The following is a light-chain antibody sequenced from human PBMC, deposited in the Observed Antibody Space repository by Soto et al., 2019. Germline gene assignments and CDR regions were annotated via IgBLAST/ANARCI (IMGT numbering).Light chain of an antibody. CDR3: QQYDNWHPLT. CDR2: DVS. Sequence: EILLTQSPPTLSLSPGERATLXXRASQTVSSYLGWYQHKPGQAPRLLXYDVSSRATGIPARFSGSGSGTEFTLTISSLQSKDFAVYYCQQYDNWHPLTFGGGTKVDIK. V-gene: IGKV3D-15*01. CDR1: QTVSSY. J-gene: IGKJ4*01.